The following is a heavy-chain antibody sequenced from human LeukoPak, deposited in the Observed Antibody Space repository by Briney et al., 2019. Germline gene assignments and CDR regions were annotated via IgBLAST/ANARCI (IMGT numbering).Heavy chain of an antibody. D-gene: IGHD1-14*01. Sequence: QPGGSLRLSSAASGFTFSSYWMSWVRQAPGKGLEWVANIKQDGSEKYYVDSVKGRFTISRDNAKNSLYLQMNSLRAEDTAVYYCARVTAYRGYYYYYMDVWGKGTTVTVSS. CDR2: IKQDGSEK. CDR1: GFTFSSYW. J-gene: IGHJ6*03. CDR3: ARVTAYRGYYYYYMDV. V-gene: IGHV3-7*01.